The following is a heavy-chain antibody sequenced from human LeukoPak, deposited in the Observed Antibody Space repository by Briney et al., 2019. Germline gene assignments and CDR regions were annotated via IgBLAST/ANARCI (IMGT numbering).Heavy chain of an antibody. CDR1: GGSISSGDYY. CDR2: IYYSGST. J-gene: IGHJ3*02. V-gene: IGHV4-30-4*01. D-gene: IGHD3-3*01. Sequence: SETLSLTCTVSGGSISSGDYYWSWIRQPPGKGLEWIGYIYYSGSTYYNPSLKSRVTISVDTSKNQFSLKLSSVTAADTAVYYCARDRVPDYDFWSGPSVAHAFDIWGQGTMVTVSS. CDR3: ARDRVPDYDFWSGPSVAHAFDI.